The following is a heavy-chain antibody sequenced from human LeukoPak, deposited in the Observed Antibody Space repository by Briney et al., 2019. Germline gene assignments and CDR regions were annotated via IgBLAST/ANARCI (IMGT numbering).Heavy chain of an antibody. J-gene: IGHJ3*02. Sequence: ASVKVSCKASGGTFSSYAISWVRQAPGQGLEWMGGIIPIFGTANYAQKFQGRVTITADESTSTAYMELSSLRSEDTAVYYCARVGGVIVHGAFDIWGQGTMVTVSS. D-gene: IGHD3-16*02. CDR3: ARVGGVIVHGAFDI. CDR2: IIPIFGTA. CDR1: GGTFSSYA. V-gene: IGHV1-69*13.